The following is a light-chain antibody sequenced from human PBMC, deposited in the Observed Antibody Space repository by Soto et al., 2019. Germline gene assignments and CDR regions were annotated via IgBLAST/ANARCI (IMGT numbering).Light chain of an antibody. CDR1: QSVSRN. CDR3: QQYNNWLWT. CDR2: DAS. J-gene: IGKJ1*01. Sequence: EIVMTQSPATLSVSPGERATLSCRASQSVSRNVAWYQQKPGQAPRLLIHDASTRATGISVRFSGSWSGTEFTLTISSLQSEDFAVYYCQQYNNWLWTFGQGTKLEIK. V-gene: IGKV3-15*01.